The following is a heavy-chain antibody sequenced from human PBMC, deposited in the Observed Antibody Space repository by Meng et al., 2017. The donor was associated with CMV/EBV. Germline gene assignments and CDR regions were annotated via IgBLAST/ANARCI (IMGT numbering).Heavy chain of an antibody. CDR3: ARGGGICSGGSCYPLGYYGMDV. D-gene: IGHD2-15*01. CDR2: FTHRGST. V-gene: IGHV4-34*01. Sequence: GSLRLSCTVYGGSFSSYYWNWIRQPPGKGLEWIGEFTHRGSTNYNPSLKSRVTISLNTSKNQFSLELTSVTAADTAVYYCARGGGICSGGSCYPLGYYGMDVWGQGTTVTVSS. CDR1: GGSFSSYY. J-gene: IGHJ6*02.